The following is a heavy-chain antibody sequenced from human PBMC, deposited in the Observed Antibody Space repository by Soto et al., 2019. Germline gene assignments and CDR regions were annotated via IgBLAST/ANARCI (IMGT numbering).Heavy chain of an antibody. J-gene: IGHJ4*02. V-gene: IGHV3-74*01. Sequence: EVQLVESGGGLVQTGGSLRLSCAASGFTFSRDWMHWVRQAPGKGLVWVSHLNRDGSSTSYADSVNGRFTISRDNARNTLFLQMNSLRAVDTAVYYCARGLKWGLFDYWGQGTLVTVSS. CDR2: LNRDGSST. D-gene: IGHD4-4*01. CDR1: GFTFSRDW. CDR3: ARGLKWGLFDY.